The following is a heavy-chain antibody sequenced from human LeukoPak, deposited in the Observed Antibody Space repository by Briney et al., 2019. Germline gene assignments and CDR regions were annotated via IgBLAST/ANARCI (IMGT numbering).Heavy chain of an antibody. Sequence: ASVKVSCKASGYTFTSYYMHWVRQAPGQGLEWMGIINPSGGSTSYAQKFQGRVTMTRDTSTSTVYMELSSLRSEDTAVYYCARDPGSITIFGVVIIPNYYYYGMDVWGQGTTVTVSS. J-gene: IGHJ6*02. CDR3: ARDPGSITIFGVVIIPNYYYYGMDV. CDR1: GYTFTSYY. CDR2: INPSGGST. V-gene: IGHV1-46*01. D-gene: IGHD3-3*01.